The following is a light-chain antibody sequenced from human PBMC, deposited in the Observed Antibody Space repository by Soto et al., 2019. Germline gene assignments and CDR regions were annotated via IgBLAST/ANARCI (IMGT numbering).Light chain of an antibody. J-gene: IGLJ2*01. CDR1: SSDVGRYNY. V-gene: IGLV2-14*01. CDR2: AVN. Sequence: QSALTQPASVSGSPGQSITISCTGTSSDVGRYNYVSWYQHHPGKAPKLMIYAVNNRPSGVSDRFSGFKSGNTASLIISGLQAEDEADYYCSSYTGVITTLVVFGGGTQLTVL. CDR3: SSYTGVITTLVV.